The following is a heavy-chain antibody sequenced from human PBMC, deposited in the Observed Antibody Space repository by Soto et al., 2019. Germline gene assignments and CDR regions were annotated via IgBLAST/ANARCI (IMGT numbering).Heavy chain of an antibody. V-gene: IGHV1-3*01. CDR1: GYTFTSHG. Sequence: ASVKVSCKASGYTFTSHGISWVRQAPGQRLEWMGWINAGNGNTKYSQKFQGRVTITRDTSASTAYMELSSLRSEDTAVYYCARGNLIGYNHAFDIWGQGTMVTVSS. CDR2: INAGNGNT. CDR3: ARGNLIGYNHAFDI. J-gene: IGHJ3*02. D-gene: IGHD1-1*01.